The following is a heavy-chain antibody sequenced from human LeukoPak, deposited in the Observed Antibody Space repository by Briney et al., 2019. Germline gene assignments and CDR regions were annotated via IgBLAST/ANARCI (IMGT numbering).Heavy chain of an antibody. V-gene: IGHV4-59*12. CDR3: ARDRTVRLSSWYPMPRWGMDV. Sequence: SETLSLTCTVSGGSISSYYWSWIRQPPGKGLEWIGYIYYSGSTNYNPSLKSRVTMSVDTSKNQFSLKLSSVTAADTAVYYCARDRTVRLSSWYPMPRWGMDVWGQGTTVTVSS. CDR1: GGSISSYY. D-gene: IGHD6-13*01. CDR2: IYYSGST. J-gene: IGHJ6*02.